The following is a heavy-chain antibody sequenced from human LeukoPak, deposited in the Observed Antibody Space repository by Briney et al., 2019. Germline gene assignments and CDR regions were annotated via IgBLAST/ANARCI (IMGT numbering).Heavy chain of an antibody. Sequence: GGSLRLSCVASGFTFSTSGIHWVRQSPGKGLDWVAFIRNDGNKKNYAESVKGRFTISRDNSKNTLYLQMDSLSAKDTAVYYCVKVDTWGQGTLVTVSS. CDR3: VKVDT. D-gene: IGHD5-18*01. CDR2: IRNDGNKK. V-gene: IGHV3-30*02. CDR1: GFTFSTSG. J-gene: IGHJ4*02.